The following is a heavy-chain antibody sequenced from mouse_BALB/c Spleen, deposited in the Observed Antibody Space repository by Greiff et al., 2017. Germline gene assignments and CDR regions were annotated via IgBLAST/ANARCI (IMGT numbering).Heavy chain of an antibody. D-gene: IGHD1-1*01. CDR1: GYTFTDHA. CDR3: TTDYGSSYVGWFAY. CDR2: ISPGNGDI. V-gene: IGHV1S53*02. J-gene: IGHJ3*01. Sequence: QVQLQQSDAELVKPWASLTISCKVSGYTFTDHAIHWVKQKPEQGLEWIGYISPGNGDIKYHEKFKGMATLTADKSSSTAYMQLNSLTSEDSAVYFCTTDYGSSYVGWFAYWGQGTLVTVSA.